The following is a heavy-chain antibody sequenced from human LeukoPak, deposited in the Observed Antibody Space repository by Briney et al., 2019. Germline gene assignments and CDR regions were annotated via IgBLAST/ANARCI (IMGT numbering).Heavy chain of an antibody. V-gene: IGHV3-53*01. CDR1: GFTVSSNY. CDR2: IYSGDST. CDR3: ARESRQWLVLGGVDY. Sequence: GGSLRLSCAASGFTVSSNYMSWVRQAPGKGLEWVSVIYSGDSTYYADSVKGRFTISRDNSKNTLYLQMNSLRAEDTAMYYCARESRQWLVLGGVDYWGQGTLVTVSS. J-gene: IGHJ4*02. D-gene: IGHD6-19*01.